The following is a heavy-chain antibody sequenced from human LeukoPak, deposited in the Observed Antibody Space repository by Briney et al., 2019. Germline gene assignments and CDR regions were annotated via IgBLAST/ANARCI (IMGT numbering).Heavy chain of an antibody. Sequence: PGGSLRLSCAASGFAFSSYAMNWVRQAPGKGLQWVSAISGSGGSTYYADSVKGRFTISRDNSKNTLYLQMNSLRAEDTAVYYCAKVGYSSSWFYHWGQGTLVTVSS. D-gene: IGHD6-13*01. CDR3: AKVGYSSSWFYH. V-gene: IGHV3-23*01. CDR2: ISGSGGST. CDR1: GFAFSSYA. J-gene: IGHJ5*02.